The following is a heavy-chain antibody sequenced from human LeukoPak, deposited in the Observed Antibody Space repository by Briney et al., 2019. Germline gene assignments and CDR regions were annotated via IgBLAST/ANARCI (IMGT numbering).Heavy chain of an antibody. D-gene: IGHD3-16*02. CDR1: GGSISSGGYS. CDR3: ARGIKRLGELSHAFDI. CDR2: IYHSGST. Sequence: SETLSLTCAVTGGSISSGGYSWSWIRQPPGKGLEWIGYIYHSGSTYYNPSLKSRVTISVDRSKNQFSLKLSSVTAADTAVYYCARGIKRLGELSHAFDIWGQGTMVTVSS. V-gene: IGHV4-30-2*01. J-gene: IGHJ3*02.